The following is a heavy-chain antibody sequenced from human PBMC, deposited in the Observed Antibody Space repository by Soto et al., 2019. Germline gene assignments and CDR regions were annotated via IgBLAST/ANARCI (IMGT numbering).Heavy chain of an antibody. Sequence: ASVKLSCKVSGYTLTELSMHWVRQAPGKGLEWMGGFDPEDGETIYAQKFQGRVTMTEDTSTDTAYMELSSLRSEDTAVYYCATHWHYDYVWGSYRPYGMDVWGQGTTVTVSS. CDR3: ATHWHYDYVWGSYRPYGMDV. D-gene: IGHD3-16*02. J-gene: IGHJ6*02. CDR1: GYTLTELS. CDR2: FDPEDGET. V-gene: IGHV1-24*01.